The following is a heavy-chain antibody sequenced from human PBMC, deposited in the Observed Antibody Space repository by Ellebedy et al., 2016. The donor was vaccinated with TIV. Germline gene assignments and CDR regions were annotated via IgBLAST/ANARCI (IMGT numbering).Heavy chain of an antibody. D-gene: IGHD3-22*01. CDR3: ARDLAPNDYERRGYYHIPSFDC. J-gene: IGHJ4*02. CDR2: ISGSGSSV. V-gene: IGHV3-11*01. Sequence: GESLKISCAASGFTFSGYYMSWSRQAPGKGLEWVSHISGSGSSVYYAYSVKGRFTISRDNAKNSLYLQMNSLRAEDTAVYYCARDLAPNDYERRGYYHIPSFDCWGQGILVTVSS. CDR1: GFTFSGYY.